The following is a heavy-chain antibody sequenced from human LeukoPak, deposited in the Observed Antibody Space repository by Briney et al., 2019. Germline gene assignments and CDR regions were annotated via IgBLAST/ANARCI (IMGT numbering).Heavy chain of an antibody. Sequence: GASVKVSCKASGYTFTGYYMHWVRQAPGQGLEWMGWINPNSGGTNYAQKFQGRVTMTRDTSISTAYMELSRLRSDDTAVYYCARGDIYYDSSGYSLGDCWGQGTLVTVSS. V-gene: IGHV1-2*02. CDR2: INPNSGGT. D-gene: IGHD3-22*01. CDR3: ARGDIYYDSSGYSLGDC. CDR1: GYTFTGYY. J-gene: IGHJ4*02.